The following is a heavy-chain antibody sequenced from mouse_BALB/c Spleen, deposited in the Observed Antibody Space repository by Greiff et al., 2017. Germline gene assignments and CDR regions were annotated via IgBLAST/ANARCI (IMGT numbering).Heavy chain of an antibody. CDR2: IWAGGST. D-gene: IGHD1-1*01. J-gene: IGHJ4*01. V-gene: IGHV2-9*02. Sequence: VKLVESGPGLVAPSQSLSITCTVSGFSLTSYGVHWVRQPPGKGLEWLGVIWAGGSTNYNSALMSRLSISKDNSKSQVFLKMNSLQTDDTAMYYCARDGDYGSSGYAMDYWGQGTSVTVSS. CDR3: ARDGDYGSSGYAMDY. CDR1: GFSLTSYG.